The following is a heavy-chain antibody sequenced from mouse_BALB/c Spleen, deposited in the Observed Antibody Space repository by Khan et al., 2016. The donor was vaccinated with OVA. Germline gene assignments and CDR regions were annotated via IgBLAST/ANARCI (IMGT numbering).Heavy chain of an antibody. D-gene: IGHD1-3*01. CDR1: GFTFSSYA. CDR2: INSDGTYT. J-gene: IGHJ3*01. CDR3: ARHNFGPFAY. Sequence: EVELVESGGGLVKPGGSLKLSCAASGFTFSSYAMSWVRQTPEKRLEWVATINSDGTYTYYPDSVKGRFPISRDNAKNTLYLQMSSLRSEDTAMYYCARHNFGPFAYWGQGTLVTVSA. V-gene: IGHV5-9-3*01.